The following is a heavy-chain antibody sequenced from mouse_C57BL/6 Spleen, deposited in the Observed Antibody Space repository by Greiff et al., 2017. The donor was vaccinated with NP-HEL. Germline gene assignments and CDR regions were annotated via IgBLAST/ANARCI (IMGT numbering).Heavy chain of an antibody. CDR2: ISRGRSTI. Sequence: EVMLVESGGGLVKPGGSLKLSCAASGFTFSDYGMHWVRQAPEKGLEWVAYISRGRSTIYYADTGKGRFTISRDNAKNTMFLQMTSLRSEDTAMYYCARRRTLTGTEYFDVWGTGTTVTVSS. D-gene: IGHD4-1*01. J-gene: IGHJ1*03. V-gene: IGHV5-17*01. CDR3: ARRRTLTGTEYFDV. CDR1: GFTFSDYG.